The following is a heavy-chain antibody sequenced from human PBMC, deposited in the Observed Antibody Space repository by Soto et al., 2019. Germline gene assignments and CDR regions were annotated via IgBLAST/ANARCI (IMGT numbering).Heavy chain of an antibody. D-gene: IGHD2-2*01. Sequence: QVQLVQSGAEVKKPGASVKVSCKASGYTFTSYGISWVRQAPGQGLEWMGWISAYNGNTNYAQKLQGRVTMTADTSTCTAYMELRRLRSDDTAVYYCAREYQLLSSPHWYFELWGRGTLVTVSS. CDR2: ISAYNGNT. CDR1: GYTFTSYG. CDR3: AREYQLLSSPHWYFEL. J-gene: IGHJ2*01. V-gene: IGHV1-18*01.